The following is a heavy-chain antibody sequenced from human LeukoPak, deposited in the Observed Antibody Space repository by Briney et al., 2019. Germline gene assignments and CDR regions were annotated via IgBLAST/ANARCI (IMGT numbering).Heavy chain of an antibody. CDR1: GGSISSSSYY. Sequence: SETLSLTCTVSGGSISSSSYYWGWIRQPPGRGLEWIGEINHSGSTNYNPSLKSRVTISVDTSKNQFSLKLSSVTAADTAVYYCARGRGKYYGSGSYWLDYYYMDVWGKGTTVTVSS. J-gene: IGHJ6*03. CDR3: ARGRGKYYGSGSYWLDYYYMDV. V-gene: IGHV4-39*07. CDR2: INHSGST. D-gene: IGHD3-10*01.